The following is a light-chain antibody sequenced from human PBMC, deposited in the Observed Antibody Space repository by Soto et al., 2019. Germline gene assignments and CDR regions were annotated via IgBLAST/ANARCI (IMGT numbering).Light chain of an antibody. J-gene: IGKJ1*01. V-gene: IGKV3-15*01. Sequence: MTHSPATLSVSPGESATLSCRASRSVNSNLVWYQQKPGQAPRLLIHDASTRATGIPTRFSGSGSGTEFTLATDSLQSEDFAIYYCQQYDDWPRTFGQGTK. CDR1: RSVNSN. CDR2: DAS. CDR3: QQYDDWPRT.